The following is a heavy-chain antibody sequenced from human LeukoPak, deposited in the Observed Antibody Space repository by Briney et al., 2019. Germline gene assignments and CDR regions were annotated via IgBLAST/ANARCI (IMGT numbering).Heavy chain of an antibody. CDR3: AKSSYYYYMDV. D-gene: IGHD5/OR15-5a*01. V-gene: IGHV3-43*01. Sequence: PGGSLRLSCAASGFTFDDYTMHWVRQAPGKGLEWVSLISWDGGSTYYADSVKGRFTISRDNSKNSLYLQMNSLRTEDTASYYCAKSSYYYYMDVWGKGTTVTVSS. CDR2: ISWDGGST. CDR1: GFTFDDYT. J-gene: IGHJ6*03.